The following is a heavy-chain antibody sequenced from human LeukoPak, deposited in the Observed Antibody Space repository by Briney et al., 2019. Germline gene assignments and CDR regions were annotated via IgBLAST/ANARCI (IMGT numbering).Heavy chain of an antibody. V-gene: IGHV1-69*05. CDR2: IIPIFGTA. D-gene: IGHD3-22*01. CDR3: ARAEALSDNSGYYEDY. J-gene: IGHJ4*02. CDR1: GGTFSSYA. Sequence: SVKVSCKASGGTFSSYAISWVRQAPGQGLEWMGGIIPIFGTANYAQKFQGRVTITTDESTSTAYMELSRLRSDDTAVYYCARAEALSDNSGYYEDYWGQGTLVTVSS.